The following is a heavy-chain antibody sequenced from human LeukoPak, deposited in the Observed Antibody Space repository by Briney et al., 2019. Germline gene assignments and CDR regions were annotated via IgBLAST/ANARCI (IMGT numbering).Heavy chain of an antibody. CDR3: VRSGHSGNYLSYFDY. CDR1: GGSLSSYY. D-gene: IGHD1-26*01. CDR2: IYYSGST. V-gene: IGHV4-59*01. Sequence: SETLSLTCTVSGGSLSSYYWTWIRQPPGKGLEWIGDIYYSGSTNYNPSLKSRVTISVDTSKNQFSLKLSSVTAGETAVYYCVRSGHSGNYLSYFDYWGLGTLVTVAS. J-gene: IGHJ4*02.